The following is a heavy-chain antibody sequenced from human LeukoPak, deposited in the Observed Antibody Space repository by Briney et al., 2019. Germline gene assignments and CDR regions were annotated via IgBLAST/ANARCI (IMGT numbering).Heavy chain of an antibody. D-gene: IGHD3-16*01. CDR1: GFTFSDSW. CDR3: ATYTHWVAGDI. J-gene: IGHJ6*02. CDR2: MNQDGSEK. Sequence: GGSLRLSCAASGFTFSDSWMSWVRQAPGKGLEWVANMNQDGSEKDYVDSVKGRFTISRDNARNSLYLQMGSLRAEDTAVYYCATYTHWVAGDIWGQGTTVTVSS. V-gene: IGHV3-7*01.